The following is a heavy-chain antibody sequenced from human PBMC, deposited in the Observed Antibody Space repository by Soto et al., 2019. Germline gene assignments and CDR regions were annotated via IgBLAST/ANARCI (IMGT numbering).Heavy chain of an antibody. D-gene: IGHD1-26*01. Sequence: QVQLVQSGAEVRKPGASVKVSCKASGYTFNRHYIQWVRQAPGQGLEWMGMIDPSGGDTNYAKKFQGRVTLTIDTSTSTVYMELSSLRSEDTAVYYCAKRRGVGLTRSSVDYWGPGTLVIVSS. J-gene: IGHJ4*02. CDR2: IDPSGGDT. CDR1: GYTFNRHY. V-gene: IGHV1-46*02. CDR3: AKRRGVGLTRSSVDY.